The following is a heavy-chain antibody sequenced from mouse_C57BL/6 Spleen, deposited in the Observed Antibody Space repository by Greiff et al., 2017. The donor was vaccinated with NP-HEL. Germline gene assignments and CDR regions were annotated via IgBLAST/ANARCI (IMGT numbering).Heavy chain of an antibody. V-gene: IGHV5-6*01. CDR2: ISSGGSYT. D-gene: IGHD3-3*01. CDR3: ARRAGKFHYFDY. CDR1: GFTFSSYG. Sequence: DVQLVESGGDLVKPGGSLKLSCAASGFTFSSYGMSWVRQTPDKRLEWVATISSGGSYTYYPDSVKGRFTISRDNAKNTLYLQMSSLKSEDTAMYYCARRAGKFHYFDYWGQGTTLTVSS. J-gene: IGHJ2*01.